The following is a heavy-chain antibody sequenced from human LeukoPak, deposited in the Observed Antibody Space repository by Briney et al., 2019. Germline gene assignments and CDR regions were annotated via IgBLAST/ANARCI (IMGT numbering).Heavy chain of an antibody. CDR1: GFTFSSYA. V-gene: IGHV3-30-3*01. Sequence: GGSLRLSCAASGFTFSSYAMRWVRQAPGKGLEWVAVISYDGSNKYYADSVKGRFTISRDNSKNTLYLQMNSLRAEDTAVYYCVTDGGPNYYDTFDYWGQGTLVTVSS. CDR3: VTDGGPNYYDTFDY. D-gene: IGHD3-22*01. J-gene: IGHJ4*02. CDR2: ISYDGSNK.